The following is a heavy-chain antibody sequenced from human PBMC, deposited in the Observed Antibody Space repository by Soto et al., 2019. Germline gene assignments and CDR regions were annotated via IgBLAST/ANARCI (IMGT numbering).Heavy chain of an antibody. D-gene: IGHD2-15*01. CDR1: GYTFTTYY. V-gene: IGHV1-3*04. J-gene: IGHJ6*02. CDR2: INTGNGNT. Sequence: ASVMVSCMASGYTFTTYYINCMRQAPGQRLEWMGWINTGNGNTKYSRKLQGRVTITRDTSASTAYMELSSLRSIDTAVYYCARAARVIADYYYYGMDVSGQGTTVSVSS. CDR3: ARAARVIADYYYYGMDV.